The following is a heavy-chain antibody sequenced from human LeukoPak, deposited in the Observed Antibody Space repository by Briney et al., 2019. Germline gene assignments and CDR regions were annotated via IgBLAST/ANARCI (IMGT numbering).Heavy chain of an antibody. J-gene: IGHJ3*02. CDR2: IIPIFGTA. CDR1: GGTFSSYA. CDR3: ARAGGDADAFDI. V-gene: IGHV1-69*13. Sequence: SVKVSCKASGGTFSSYAISWVRQAPGQGLEWMGGIIPIFGTANYAQKFQGRVAITADESTSTAYMELSSLRSEDTAVYYCARAGGDADAFDIWGQGTMVTVSS. D-gene: IGHD2-21*02.